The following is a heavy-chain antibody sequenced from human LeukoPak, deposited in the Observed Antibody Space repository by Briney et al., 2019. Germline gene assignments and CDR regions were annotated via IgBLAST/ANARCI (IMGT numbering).Heavy chain of an antibody. V-gene: IGHV3-30*18. Sequence: GGSLRLSCAASGFTVSSNYMSWVRQAPGKGLEWVAVISYDGSNKYYADSVKGRFTISRDNSKNTLYLQMNSLRAEDTAVYYCAKWSYYDSSGYDFDYWGQGTLVTVSS. J-gene: IGHJ4*02. CDR1: GFTVSSNY. D-gene: IGHD3-22*01. CDR3: AKWSYYDSSGYDFDY. CDR2: ISYDGSNK.